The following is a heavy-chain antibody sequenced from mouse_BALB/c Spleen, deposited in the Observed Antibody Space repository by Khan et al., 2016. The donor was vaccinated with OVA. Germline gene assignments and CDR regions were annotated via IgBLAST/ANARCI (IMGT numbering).Heavy chain of an antibody. Sequence: EVQLQESGPGLVKPSQSLSLTCTVTGYSITSGYGWNWIRQFPGNKLEWMGYLSYSGSTNYNPPLKSRISITRDTSKNQFFLHLNSVTTEDTATYYCARTARIKYWGQGTTLTGSS. D-gene: IGHD1-2*01. CDR1: GYSITSGYG. V-gene: IGHV3-2*02. CDR3: ARTARIKY. J-gene: IGHJ2*01. CDR2: LSYSGST.